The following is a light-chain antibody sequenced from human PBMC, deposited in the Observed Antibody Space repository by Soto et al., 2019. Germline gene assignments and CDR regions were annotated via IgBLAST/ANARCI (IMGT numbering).Light chain of an antibody. J-gene: IGKJ5*01. CDR2: GSS. CDR1: QSIGKH. V-gene: IGKV1-39*01. Sequence: DIQMTQSPSVLSASVGDRVTITCRASQSIGKHLNWYQQKPGKAPKFLIYGSSTLQSGVPSRFTGSGSGTAFTLTVNSLQAEDFATYYCQQGYSSPATFGQGTRLEI. CDR3: QQGYSSPAT.